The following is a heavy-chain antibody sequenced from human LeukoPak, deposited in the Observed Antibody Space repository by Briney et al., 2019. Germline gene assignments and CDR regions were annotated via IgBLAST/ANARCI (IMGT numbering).Heavy chain of an antibody. J-gene: IGHJ4*02. D-gene: IGHD1-1*01. V-gene: IGHV1-46*01. Sequence: ASVKVSCKASGYTFTSYYMHWVRQAPGQGLEWMGIINPSGGSTSYAQKFQGRVTISVDTSKNQFSLKLSSVTAADTAVYYCARQIFIRYSERRIYYFDYWGQGTLVTVSS. CDR2: INPSGGST. CDR3: ARQIFIRYSERRIYYFDY. CDR1: GYTFTSYY.